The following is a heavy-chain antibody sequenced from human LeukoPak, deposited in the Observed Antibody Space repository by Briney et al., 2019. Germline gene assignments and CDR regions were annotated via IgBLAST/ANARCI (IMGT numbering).Heavy chain of an antibody. Sequence: GGSLRLSCAASGFIFNNYGMHWVRQAPGKGLEWVAFIRYDGSDEYYADSVKGRFTISRDNSKNTLYLQMHSLRAEDTALYYCAKDYTRSWTGRGFDIWGQGTMVTVSS. CDR2: IRYDGSDE. J-gene: IGHJ3*02. D-gene: IGHD6-13*01. V-gene: IGHV3-30*02. CDR3: AKDYTRSWTGRGFDI. CDR1: GFIFNNYG.